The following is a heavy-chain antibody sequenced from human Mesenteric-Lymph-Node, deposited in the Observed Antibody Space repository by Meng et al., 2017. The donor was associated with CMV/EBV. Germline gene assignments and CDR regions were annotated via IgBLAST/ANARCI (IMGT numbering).Heavy chain of an antibody. CDR3: AKDRDIHGYYPLVDLDY. J-gene: IGHJ4*02. V-gene: IGHV3-30*04. CDR2: ISYDGSNK. Sequence: GESLKISCAASGFTFSSYAMHWVRQAPGKGLEWVAVISYDGSNKYYADSVKGRFTISRDNSKNTLFLQMNSLRGDDTAVYYCAKDRDIHGYYPLVDLDYWGQGTLVTVSS. D-gene: IGHD5-18*01. CDR1: GFTFSSYA.